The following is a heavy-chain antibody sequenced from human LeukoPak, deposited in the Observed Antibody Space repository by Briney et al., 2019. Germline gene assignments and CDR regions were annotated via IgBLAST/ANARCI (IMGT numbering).Heavy chain of an antibody. Sequence: PSETLSLTCTVSGGSISSSSYYWGWIRPPPGKGLEWIGNIYYSGSTYYNPSLKSRVTISVDSSKNQFSLKLSSVTAADTAVYYCARGYCSGGSCRYYFDYWGQGTLVTVSS. D-gene: IGHD2-15*01. V-gene: IGHV4-39*01. CDR2: IYYSGST. CDR3: ARGYCSGGSCRYYFDY. CDR1: GGSISSSSYY. J-gene: IGHJ4*02.